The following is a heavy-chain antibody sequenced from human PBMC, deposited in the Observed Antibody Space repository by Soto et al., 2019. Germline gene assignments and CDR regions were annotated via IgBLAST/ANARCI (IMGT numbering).Heavy chain of an antibody. V-gene: IGHV5-51*01. CDR1: GYPFTKYW. CDR3: ARHQYSSGSDAFDI. J-gene: IGHJ3*02. D-gene: IGHD6-19*01. Sequence: PGESLKISCQAAGYPFTKYWVGWVRQMPGKGLEWMGIIYPDDSDTRYSPSFQGHVTISADKSISTAYLQWSSLKASDTAMYYCARHQYSSGSDAFDIWGQGTMVTVSS. CDR2: IYPDDSDT.